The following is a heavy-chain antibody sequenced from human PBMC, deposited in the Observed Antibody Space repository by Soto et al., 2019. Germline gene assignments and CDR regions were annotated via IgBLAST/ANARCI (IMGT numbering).Heavy chain of an antibody. CDR1: GYTFTSYA. J-gene: IGHJ4*02. CDR2: INAGNGNT. D-gene: IGHD2-15*01. Sequence: QVPLVQSGAEVKKPGASVKVSCKASGYTFTSYAMHWVRQAPGQRLEWMGWINAGNGNTKYSQKFQGRVTITRDTSASAGYMEMSSLRSEDTAVYYCARDVSGGSLYYFDYWGQGTLVTVSS. V-gene: IGHV1-3*01. CDR3: ARDVSGGSLYYFDY.